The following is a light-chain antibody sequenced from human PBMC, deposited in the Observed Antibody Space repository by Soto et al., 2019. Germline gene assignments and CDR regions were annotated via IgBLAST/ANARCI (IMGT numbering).Light chain of an antibody. CDR1: SSDVGGYNY. Sequence: QSALTQPASVSGSPGQSIAISCTGTSSDVGGYNYVSWYQQYPGKAPKLMIYDVSSRPSGVSNRFSGSKSGNTASLTISGLQAEDEADYYCASYTRSSRYVIGTGTKVTVL. CDR2: DVS. V-gene: IGLV2-14*03. J-gene: IGLJ1*01. CDR3: ASYTRSSRYV.